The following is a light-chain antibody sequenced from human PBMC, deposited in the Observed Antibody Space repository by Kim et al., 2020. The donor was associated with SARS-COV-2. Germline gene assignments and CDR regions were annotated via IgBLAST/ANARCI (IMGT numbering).Light chain of an antibody. CDR3: QQYNNWRT. Sequence: SVSPGETATLSSRASQSVSSNLAWYQQKPGQAPRLLIHGASTRATGIPARFSGSGSGTEFTLTISSLQSEDFAVYYCQQYNNWRTFGQGTKVDIK. V-gene: IGKV3-15*01. J-gene: IGKJ1*01. CDR2: GAS. CDR1: QSVSSN.